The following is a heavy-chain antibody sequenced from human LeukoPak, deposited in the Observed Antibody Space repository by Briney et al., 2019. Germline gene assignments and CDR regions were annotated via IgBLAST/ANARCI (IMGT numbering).Heavy chain of an antibody. J-gene: IGHJ6*03. CDR1: GGSISSGGYY. CDR3: ARGDYYYYMDV. D-gene: IGHD5-24*01. Sequence: PSQTLSLTCTVSGGSISSGGYYWSWIRQHPGKGLEWIGYIYYSGSTYYNPSLKSRVTISVDTSRNQFSLKLSSVAAADTAVHYCARGDYYYYMDVWGKGTTVTVSS. V-gene: IGHV4-31*03. CDR2: IYYSGST.